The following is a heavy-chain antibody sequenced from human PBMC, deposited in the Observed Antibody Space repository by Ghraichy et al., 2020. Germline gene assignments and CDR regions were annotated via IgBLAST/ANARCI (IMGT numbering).Heavy chain of an antibody. CDR3: AHTTVGATRNDPFDI. CDR1: LSSTVG. V-gene: IGHV2-5*02. J-gene: IGHJ3*02. D-gene: IGHD1-26*01. Sequence: SGPTLVKPTQTLTLTCAISLSSTVGVGWIRQPPGKALEWLALIHWDDDKRYSPSLKSRLTVTKDTSKDQVVLTMTNMDPLDTATYYCAHTTVGATRNDPFDIWHQGTLVTVSS. CDR2: IHWDDDK.